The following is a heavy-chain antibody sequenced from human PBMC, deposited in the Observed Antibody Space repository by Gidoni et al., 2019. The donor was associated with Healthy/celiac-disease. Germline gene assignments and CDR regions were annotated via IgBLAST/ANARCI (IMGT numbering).Heavy chain of an antibody. V-gene: IGHV3-23*01. CDR3: AKKGPPDYYGSGSYYKDAFDI. J-gene: IGHJ3*02. CDR1: GFTFSSYA. D-gene: IGHD3-10*01. Sequence: EVQLLESGGGLVQPGGSLRLSCAASGFTFSSYAMSWVRQAPGKGLEWVSAISGSGGSTYYADSVKGRFTISRDNSKNTLYLQMNSLRAEDTAVYYCAKKGPPDYYGSGSYYKDAFDIWGQGTMVTVSS. CDR2: ISGSGGST.